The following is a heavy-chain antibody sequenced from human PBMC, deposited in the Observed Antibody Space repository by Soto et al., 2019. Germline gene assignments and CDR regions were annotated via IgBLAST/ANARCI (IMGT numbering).Heavy chain of an antibody. J-gene: IGHJ5*02. CDR3: ARGWGYCSGGSCYDGGDWFEP. CDR1: GYTFTSYD. CDR2: MNPNSGNT. Sequence: GASVKVSCKASGYTFTSYDINWVRQATGQGLEWMGWMNPNSGNTGYAQKFQGRVTMTRNTSISTAYMELSSLRSEDTAVYYCARGWGYCSGGSCYDGGDWFEPWGQGTLVTVS. D-gene: IGHD2-15*01. V-gene: IGHV1-8*01.